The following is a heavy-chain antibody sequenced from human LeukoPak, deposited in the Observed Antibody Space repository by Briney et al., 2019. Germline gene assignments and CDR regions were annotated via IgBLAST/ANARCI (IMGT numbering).Heavy chain of an antibody. J-gene: IGHJ4*02. CDR2: ISYDGSNK. Sequence: GGPLRFSWAALGFTLRGFVMPGAGQAQGKGWEGGAVISYDGSNKYYADSVKGRFTISRDNSKNTLYLQMNSLRAEDTALYYCAKDVNSSGYYLGFDYWGQGTLVTVSS. D-gene: IGHD3-22*01. CDR1: GFTLRGFV. V-gene: IGHV3-30-3*02. CDR3: AKDVNSSGYYLGFDY.